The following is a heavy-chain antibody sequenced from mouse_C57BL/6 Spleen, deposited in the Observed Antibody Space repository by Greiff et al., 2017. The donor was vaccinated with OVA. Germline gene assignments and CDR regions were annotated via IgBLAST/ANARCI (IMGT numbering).Heavy chain of an antibody. D-gene: IGHD1-1*01. J-gene: IGHJ4*01. Sequence: EVKLMESGPELVKPGASVKMSCKASGYTFTDYNMHWVKQSHGKSLEWIGYINPNNGGTSYNQKFKGKATLTVNKSSSTAYMELRSLTSEDSAVYYCARLGGYGSRAMDYWGQGTSVTVSS. V-gene: IGHV1-22*01. CDR1: GYTFTDYN. CDR3: ARLGGYGSRAMDY. CDR2: INPNNGGT.